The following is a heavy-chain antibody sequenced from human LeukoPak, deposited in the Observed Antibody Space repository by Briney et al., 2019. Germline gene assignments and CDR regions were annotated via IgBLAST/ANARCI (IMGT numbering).Heavy chain of an antibody. Sequence: ASVKVSCKASGYTFTSYGISWVRQAPGQGLEWMGWISAYNGNTNYAQKLQGRVTMTTDTSMSTAYMELRSLRSDDTAVYYCAIQAATGYSSSWFYYFDYWGQGTLVTVSS. V-gene: IGHV1-18*01. J-gene: IGHJ4*02. CDR2: ISAYNGNT. CDR3: AIQAATGYSSSWFYYFDY. D-gene: IGHD6-13*01. CDR1: GYTFTSYG.